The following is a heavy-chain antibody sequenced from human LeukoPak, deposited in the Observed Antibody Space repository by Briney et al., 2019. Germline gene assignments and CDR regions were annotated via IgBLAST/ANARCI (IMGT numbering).Heavy chain of an antibody. J-gene: IGHJ4*02. V-gene: IGHV3-23*01. Sequence: GGSLRLSCAASGFTFSSYAMSWVRQAPGKGLEWVSVISGSGGSINYADSVKGRFTISRDNSKNTLYLQMNSLRAEDTAVYYCARVLIVVVITPYYFDYWGQGTLVTVSS. CDR2: ISGSGGSI. CDR3: ARVLIVVVITPYYFDY. CDR1: GFTFSSYA. D-gene: IGHD3-22*01.